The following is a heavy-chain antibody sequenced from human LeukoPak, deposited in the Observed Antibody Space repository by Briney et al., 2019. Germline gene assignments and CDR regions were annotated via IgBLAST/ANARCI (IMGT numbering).Heavy chain of an antibody. J-gene: IGHJ5*02. D-gene: IGHD2-15*01. CDR1: GGSFSGYY. CDR2: INHSGST. V-gene: IGHV4-34*01. Sequence: SETLSLTCAVYGGSFSGYYWSWIRQPPGKGLEWIGEINHSGSTYYNPSLKSRVTISVDRSKNQFSLKLSSVTAADTAVYYCAREGLLRNWFDPWGQGTLVTVSS. CDR3: AREGLLRNWFDP.